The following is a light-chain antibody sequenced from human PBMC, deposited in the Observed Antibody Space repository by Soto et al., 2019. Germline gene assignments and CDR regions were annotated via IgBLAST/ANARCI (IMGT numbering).Light chain of an antibody. CDR2: AAS. J-gene: IGKJ3*01. CDR1: QGFSNY. Sequence: DIQMTQSPSSLSASVGDRVTITCRASQGFSNYLAWYQQKPGKVPKLLIYAASTLQSGVPSRFSGSGSGTDFTLTIISLQPEDVATYYCQKYYSAPKTFGPGTKVDIK. CDR3: QKYYSAPKT. V-gene: IGKV1-27*01.